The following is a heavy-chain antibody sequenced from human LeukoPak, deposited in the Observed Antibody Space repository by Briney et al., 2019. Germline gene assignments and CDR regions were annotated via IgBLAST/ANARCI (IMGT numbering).Heavy chain of an antibody. CDR2: ISYDGSNK. D-gene: IGHD3-9*01. CDR1: GFTFSSYG. V-gene: IGHV3-30*18. Sequence: GGSLRLSCAASGFTFSSYGMHWVHQAPGKGLEWVAVISYDGSNKYYADSVKGRFTISRDNSKNTLYLQMNSLRAEDTAVYYCAKDRDILTGFDYWGQGTLVTVSS. J-gene: IGHJ4*02. CDR3: AKDRDILTGFDY.